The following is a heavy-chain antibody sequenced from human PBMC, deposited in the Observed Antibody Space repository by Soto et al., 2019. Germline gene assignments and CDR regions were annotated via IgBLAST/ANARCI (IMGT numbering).Heavy chain of an antibody. V-gene: IGHV3-23*01. D-gene: IGHD4-17*01. CDR1: GFTFSTYA. CDR3: AHPRGYGVFDAYDI. J-gene: IGHJ3*02. Sequence: GGSLRLSCVASGFTFSTYAMSWVRQAPGKGLEWVSALTPSGGETYYADSVKGRFTISRDNSMNALYLQMSSLRIEDTAVYYCAHPRGYGVFDAYDIWGQGTMVTVSS. CDR2: LTPSGGET.